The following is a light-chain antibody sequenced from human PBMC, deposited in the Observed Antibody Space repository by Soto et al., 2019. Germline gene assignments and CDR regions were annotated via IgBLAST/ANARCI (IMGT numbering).Light chain of an antibody. V-gene: IGLV2-14*01. J-gene: IGLJ1*01. CDR2: EVS. CDR1: SSDVRGYNY. Sequence: QSVLTQPASVSGSPGQSITISCTGTSSDVRGYNYVSWYQQHPGKAPKLMIYEVSNRPSGVSYRFSGSKSGNTASLTISGLQAEDEADYYCISYTSSSTHYVIRTGTKLTVL. CDR3: ISYTSSSTHYV.